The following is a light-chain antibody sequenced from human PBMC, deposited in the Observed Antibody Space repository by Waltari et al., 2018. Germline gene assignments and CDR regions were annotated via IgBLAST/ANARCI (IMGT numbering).Light chain of an antibody. CDR1: QSVLYSSNNKNY. Sequence: DIVLTQSPDSLAVSLGERATINCKSSQSVLYSSNNKNYLGWYQQKPRQPPKLLIYWASTRESGVPDRFSGSGSVTDFTLTISSLQAEDVAVYYCHQYYSSWTFGQGTKVEIK. CDR2: WAS. J-gene: IGKJ1*01. CDR3: HQYYSSWT. V-gene: IGKV4-1*01.